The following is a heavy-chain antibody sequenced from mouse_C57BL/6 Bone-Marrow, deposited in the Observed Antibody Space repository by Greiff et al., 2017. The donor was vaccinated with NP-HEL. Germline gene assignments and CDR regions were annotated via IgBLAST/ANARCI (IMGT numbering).Heavy chain of an antibody. CDR3: ARGETGYFDV. CDR1: GFTFSDYG. V-gene: IGHV5-15*01. Sequence: EVQVVESGGGLVQPGGSLKLSCAASGFTFSDYGMAWVRQAPRKGPEWVAFISNLAYSLYYADPVTGRFPISREYAKNSLYQEMSSLRSEDTAMYYCARGETGYFDVWGTGTTVTVSS. J-gene: IGHJ1*03. CDR2: ISNLAYSL.